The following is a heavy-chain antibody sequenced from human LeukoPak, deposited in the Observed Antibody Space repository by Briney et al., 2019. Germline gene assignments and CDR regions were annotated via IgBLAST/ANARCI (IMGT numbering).Heavy chain of an antibody. J-gene: IGHJ6*02. V-gene: IGHV3-48*01. Sequence: GGSLRLSCAASEFTFSSYSMNWVRQAPGKGLEWVSYISSTSSTIYYADSMKGRFTISRDNAKNSLFLQMNSLRAEDTAVYYCARDPPHGMDVWGQGTTVTVSS. CDR3: ARDPPHGMDV. CDR2: ISSTSSTI. CDR1: EFTFSSYS.